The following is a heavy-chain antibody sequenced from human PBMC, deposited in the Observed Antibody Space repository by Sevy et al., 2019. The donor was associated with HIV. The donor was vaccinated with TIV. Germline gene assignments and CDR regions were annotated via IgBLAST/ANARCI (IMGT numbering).Heavy chain of an antibody. D-gene: IGHD3-3*01. CDR1: GFNFNNYV. J-gene: IGHJ4*02. Sequence: GGSLRLSCAASGFNFNNYVMTWVRQAPGKGLEWVSTISASGSVTYYSDSVRGRFTISRDNSRNTVSLQMNSLRVEDTAMYYCVKDTTVGRFTVSGMAGAHEYYFDYWGQGTLVTVSS. V-gene: IGHV3-23*01. CDR3: VKDTTVGRFTVSGMAGAHEYYFDY. CDR2: ISASGSVT.